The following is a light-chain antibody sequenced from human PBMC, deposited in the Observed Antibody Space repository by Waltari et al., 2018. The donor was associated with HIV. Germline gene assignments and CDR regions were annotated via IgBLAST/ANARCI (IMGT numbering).Light chain of an antibody. CDR3: QSADSSGTVV. J-gene: IGLJ2*01. CDR2: KDN. Sequence: SYELTQPPSVSVSPGQTARTTCSGDALPNQYAYWYKQKPGQAPVLVIYKDNERPSGIPERISGSSSGTTVTLTISGVQAEDEADYYCQSADSSGTVVFGGGTKLTVL. CDR1: ALPNQY. V-gene: IGLV3-25*03.